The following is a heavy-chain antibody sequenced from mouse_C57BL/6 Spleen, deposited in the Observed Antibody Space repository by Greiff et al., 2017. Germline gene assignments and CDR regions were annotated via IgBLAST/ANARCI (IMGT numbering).Heavy chain of an antibody. CDR1: GFTFSSYA. CDR3: ARQSLYDYDRAMDY. Sequence: EVQLVESGGGLVKPGGSLKLSCAASGFTFSSYAMSWVRQTPEKRLEWVATISDGGSYTYYPDNVKGRFTISRDNAKNNLYLQMSHLKSEDTAKYYCARQSLYDYDRAMDYWGQGTSVTVSS. J-gene: IGHJ4*01. D-gene: IGHD2-4*01. V-gene: IGHV5-4*01. CDR2: ISDGGSYT.